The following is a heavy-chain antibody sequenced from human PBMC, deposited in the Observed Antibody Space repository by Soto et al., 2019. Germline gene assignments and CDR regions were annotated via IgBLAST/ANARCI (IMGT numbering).Heavy chain of an antibody. D-gene: IGHD5-18*01. CDR2: ISYDASDK. V-gene: IGHV3-30*18. J-gene: IGHJ6*02. CDR3: VKERYGQLWLEDYGMDV. CDR1: AFTFSSYR. Sequence: QVQLVESGGGVVQPGRSLRLSCAASAFTFSSYRIHWVRQAPGKGLDWVAVISYDASDKYYADSVKGQFTISRDNSKNTLYLQMTSLRAEDTAVYYCVKERYGQLWLEDYGMDVWGQGTTVTVSS.